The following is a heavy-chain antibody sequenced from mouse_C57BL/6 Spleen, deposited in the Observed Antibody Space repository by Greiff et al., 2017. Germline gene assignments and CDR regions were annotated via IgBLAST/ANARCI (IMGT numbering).Heavy chain of an antibody. D-gene: IGHD4-1*01. Sequence: VQLQQPGAELVRPGTSVKLSCKASGYTFTSYWMHWVKQRPGQGLEWIGVIDPSDSYTNYNQKFKGKATLTVDTSSSTAYMQLSSLTSEDSAVYCCAREGTGTGDYWGQGTTLTVSS. CDR1: GYTFTSYW. CDR2: IDPSDSYT. J-gene: IGHJ2*01. CDR3: AREGTGTGDY. V-gene: IGHV1-59*01.